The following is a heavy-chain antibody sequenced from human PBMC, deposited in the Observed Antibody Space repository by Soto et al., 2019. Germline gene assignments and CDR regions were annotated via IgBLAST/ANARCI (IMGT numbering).Heavy chain of an antibody. V-gene: IGHV4-4*02. J-gene: IGHJ5*02. CDR1: GGSISSSKW. D-gene: IGHD4-17*01. CDR3: ASKDYAGYGWFDP. CDR2: IYHSGST. Sequence: QVQLQESGPGLVKPSGTLSLTCGVSGGSISSSKWWSWVRQPPGKGLEWIGEIYHSGSTNYNSSLQSRVXTSXDXSKNQFPLKLSSVTAADTALYYCASKDYAGYGWFDPWGQGTLVTVSS.